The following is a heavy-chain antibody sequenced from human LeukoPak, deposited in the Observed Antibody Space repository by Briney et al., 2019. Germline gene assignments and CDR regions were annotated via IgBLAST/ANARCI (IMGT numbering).Heavy chain of an antibody. Sequence: GVTLTFYSAASGFTFSYYYMSWLPQAPGKGLEWGSYISSSGSTIYYADSVKGRFTISRDNAKNSLYLQMNSLRAEDTAVYYCANQYYYDSSGYPLDYWGQGTLVTVSS. J-gene: IGHJ4*02. CDR1: GFTFSYYY. CDR2: ISSSGSTI. V-gene: IGHV3-11*01. D-gene: IGHD3-22*01. CDR3: ANQYYYDSSGYPLDY.